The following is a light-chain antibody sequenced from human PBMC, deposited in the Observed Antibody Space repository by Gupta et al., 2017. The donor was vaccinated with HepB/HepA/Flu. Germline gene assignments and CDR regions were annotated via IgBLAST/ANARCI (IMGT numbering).Light chain of an antibody. Sequence: DIQMTQSPSSLSASVGDRVTITCQASQDISNYLNWYQQKPGKAPKLLIYDASNLETGVPSRFSGSGSGTELTCTISSMQPEEIAKYYCRTFGPGTKVDIK. J-gene: IGKJ3*01. CDR3: RT. V-gene: IGKV1-33*01. CDR2: DAS. CDR1: QDISNY.